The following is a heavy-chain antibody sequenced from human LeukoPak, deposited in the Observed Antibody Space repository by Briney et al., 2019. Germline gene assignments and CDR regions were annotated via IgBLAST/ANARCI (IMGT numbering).Heavy chain of an antibody. D-gene: IGHD2-15*01. CDR3: ASTGYCSGGSCPPFDY. Sequence: SETLSLTCTVSGGSISSYYWSWIRQPPGKGLEWLGYISYSGSTNYNPSLKSRVTISVDTSKNQFSLKLSSVTAADTAVYYCASTGYCSGGSCPPFDYWGQGTLVTVSS. CDR2: ISYSGST. J-gene: IGHJ4*02. V-gene: IGHV4-59*08. CDR1: GGSISSYY.